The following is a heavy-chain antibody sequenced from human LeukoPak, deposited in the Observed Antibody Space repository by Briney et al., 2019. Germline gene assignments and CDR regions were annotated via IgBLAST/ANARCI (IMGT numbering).Heavy chain of an antibody. Sequence: AASVKVSCKASGYTFTGYYMHWVRQAPGQGLEWMAWINPNSGGTNYAQKFQGRVTMTRDTSISTAYMELSRLRSDDTAVYYCATNPLSSSWYEATDYWGQGTLVTVSS. V-gene: IGHV1-2*02. D-gene: IGHD6-13*01. CDR2: INPNSGGT. CDR3: ATNPLSSSWYEATDY. CDR1: GYTFTGYY. J-gene: IGHJ4*02.